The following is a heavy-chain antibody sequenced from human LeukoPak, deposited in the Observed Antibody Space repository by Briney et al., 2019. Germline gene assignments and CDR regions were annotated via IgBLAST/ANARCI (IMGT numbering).Heavy chain of an antibody. CDR1: GFTFSSYT. V-gene: IGHV3-30*04. Sequence: PGGSLRLSCAASGFTFSSYTMHWVRQAPGKGLEWVAVISYDGSNKYYADSVKGRFTISRDNSKNTLYLQMNSLRAEDTAVYYCARVLAAGTLDYWGQGTLVTVSS. CDR3: ARVLAAGTLDY. J-gene: IGHJ4*02. D-gene: IGHD6-13*01. CDR2: ISYDGSNK.